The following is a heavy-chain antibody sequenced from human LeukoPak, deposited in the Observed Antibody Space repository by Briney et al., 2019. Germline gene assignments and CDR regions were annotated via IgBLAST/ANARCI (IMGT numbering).Heavy chain of an antibody. CDR1: GGTFSSYA. Sequence: SSVKVSCKASGGTFSSYAINWVRQAPGQGLEWMGGIIPIFGTANYAQKFQGSVTITADESTSTAYMALSSLRSEDTAVYYCAREHYYGSGSYWDAFDIWGQGTMVTVSS. V-gene: IGHV1-69*01. CDR3: AREHYYGSGSYWDAFDI. D-gene: IGHD3-10*01. J-gene: IGHJ3*02. CDR2: IIPIFGTA.